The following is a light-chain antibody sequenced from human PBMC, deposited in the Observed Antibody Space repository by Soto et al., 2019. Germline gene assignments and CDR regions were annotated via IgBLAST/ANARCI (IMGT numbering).Light chain of an antibody. V-gene: IGLV2-14*03. CDR3: SSHTNTNSYV. CDR2: DVS. J-gene: IGLJ1*01. Sequence: QSVLTKPASVSGSPGQSLTISCTGTSSDVGGSDYVSWYQHHPDKAPKLIISDVSNRPSGVSYRFSGSKSGNTASLTISGLQAEDEAIYYCSSHTNTNSYVFGTGTKVTVL. CDR1: SSDVGGSDY.